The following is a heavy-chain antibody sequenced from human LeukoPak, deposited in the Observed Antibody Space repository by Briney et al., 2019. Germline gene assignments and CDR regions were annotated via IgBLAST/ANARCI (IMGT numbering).Heavy chain of an antibody. CDR1: GGSFNSYY. CDR3: ARQWRRFYYYGSDRSSVQKQFDY. J-gene: IGHJ4*02. D-gene: IGHD3-10*01. CDR2: INHSGNT. Sequence: SETLSLTCAVYGGSFNSYYWSWIRQPPGKGLEWIGEINHSGNTNYNPSLKSRVTISVDTSKNQFSLKLSSVTAADTAVYYCARQWRRFYYYGSDRSSVQKQFDYWGQGTLVTVSS. V-gene: IGHV4-34*01.